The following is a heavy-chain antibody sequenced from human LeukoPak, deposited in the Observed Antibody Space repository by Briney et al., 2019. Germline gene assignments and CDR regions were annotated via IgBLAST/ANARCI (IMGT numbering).Heavy chain of an antibody. CDR3: ARGGYCSGGSCSNWFDP. J-gene: IGHJ5*02. CDR2: MNPNSGNT. CDR1: GYTFTNYY. D-gene: IGHD2-15*01. V-gene: IGHV1-8*03. Sequence: ASVKVSCKASGYTFTNYYIHWVRQATGQGLEWMGWMNPNSGNTGYAQKFQGRVTITRNTSISTAYMELSSLRSEDTAVYYCARGGYCSGGSCSNWFDPWGQGTLVTVSS.